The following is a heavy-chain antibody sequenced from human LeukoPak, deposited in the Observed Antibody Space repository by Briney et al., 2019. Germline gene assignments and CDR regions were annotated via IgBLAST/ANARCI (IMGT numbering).Heavy chain of an antibody. J-gene: IGHJ3*02. CDR2: INPNSGVT. Sequence: GASVKVSCKASGYTFIDYFIHWMRQTPGQGLEWLGWINPNSGVTRYAQKFRDRVTMTRDTAAYMELSSLKSDDTAVYYCVRAVSGTLGGAFDIWGQGTAVTVSS. D-gene: IGHD1-7*01. CDR1: GYTFIDYF. V-gene: IGHV1-2*02. CDR3: VRAVSGTLGGAFDI.